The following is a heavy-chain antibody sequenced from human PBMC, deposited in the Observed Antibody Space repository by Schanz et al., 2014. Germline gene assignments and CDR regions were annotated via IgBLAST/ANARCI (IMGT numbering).Heavy chain of an antibody. Sequence: EVQLLESGGGLVQPGGSLRLSCAASGFTFSSYAMSWVRQAPGKGLEWVSSISSSGSYIHYADSVKGRFTISRDNAKNTLYLQMNSLRAEDTAVYYCAKGMGYCSGGTCYDYYYYGLDVWGQGTTVTVSS. V-gene: IGHV3-21*01. CDR1: GFTFSSYA. CDR2: ISSSGSYI. CDR3: AKGMGYCSGGTCYDYYYYGLDV. J-gene: IGHJ6*02. D-gene: IGHD2-15*01.